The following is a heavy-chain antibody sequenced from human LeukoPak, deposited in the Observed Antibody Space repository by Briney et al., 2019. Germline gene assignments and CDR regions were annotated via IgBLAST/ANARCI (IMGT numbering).Heavy chain of an antibody. CDR3: TKAPLRSCSGAFCYPFDY. Sequence: GGSLRLSCAASGFTFSNYAMSWVRQTPGKGLEWVAATVGGRPDTYHAESMKGRFTASRDDSRDTLFLQMNRLSVDDTAIYYCTKAPLRSCSGAFCYPFDYWGQGTLVTVSS. CDR1: GFTFSNYA. CDR2: TVGGRPDT. J-gene: IGHJ4*02. V-gene: IGHV3-23*01. D-gene: IGHD2-8*02.